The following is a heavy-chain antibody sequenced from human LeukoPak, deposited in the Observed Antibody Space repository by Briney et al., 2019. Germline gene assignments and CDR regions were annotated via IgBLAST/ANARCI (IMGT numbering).Heavy chain of an antibody. V-gene: IGHV1-8*01. CDR3: ARGKRFGELLYG. Sequence: ASVKVSCKASGYTFTSYDINWVRQATGQGLEWMGWMNPDSGNTGYAQKFQGRVTMTRNTSISTAYMEMSSLTSEDTAVYYCARGKRFGELLYGWGQGTLVTVSS. CDR1: GYTFTSYD. D-gene: IGHD3-10*01. J-gene: IGHJ4*02. CDR2: MNPDSGNT.